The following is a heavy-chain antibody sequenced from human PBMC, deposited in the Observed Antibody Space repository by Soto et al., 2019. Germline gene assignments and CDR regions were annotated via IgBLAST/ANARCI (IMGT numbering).Heavy chain of an antibody. CDR2: ISAHNGNT. J-gene: IGHJ4*02. D-gene: IGHD1-1*01. V-gene: IGHV1-18*01. Sequence: QVHLVQSGAEVKKPGASVKVSCKASGYTFTSYGITWVRQAPGQGLEWMGWISAHNGNTDNAQKLQGRVIVTRDTSTSTAYMELRSLLSDDTAVYYCARGRYGDYWGQGALVTVSS. CDR3: ARGRYGDY. CDR1: GYTFTSYG.